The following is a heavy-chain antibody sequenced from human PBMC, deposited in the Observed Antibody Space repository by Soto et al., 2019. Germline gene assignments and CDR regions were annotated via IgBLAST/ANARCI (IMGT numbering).Heavy chain of an antibody. CDR1: GGTFSSYA. J-gene: IGHJ4*02. D-gene: IGHD6-19*01. CDR3: ARDSGSGPGYSSGWPYDY. V-gene: IGHV1-69*13. CDR2: IIPIFGTA. Sequence: SVKVSCKASGGTFSSYAISWVRQAPGQGLEWMGGIIPIFGTANYAQKFQGRVTITADESTSTAYMELSSLRSEDTAVYYCARDSGSGPGYSSGWPYDYWGQGTLVTVSS.